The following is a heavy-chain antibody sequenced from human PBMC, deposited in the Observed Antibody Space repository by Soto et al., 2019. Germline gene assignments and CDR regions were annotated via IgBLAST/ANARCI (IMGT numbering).Heavy chain of an antibody. J-gene: IGHJ5*02. D-gene: IGHD2-15*01. CDR1: GDSISRYY. V-gene: IGHV4-59*08. CDR2: FYDGGST. CDR3: AKHGNNWFDP. Sequence: PSETLSLTCTVSGDSISRYYWSWIRQPPGKGLEWIGYFYDGGSTNYNPSLKSRVTISVDTSKNLFSLILSSVTAADTAVYYCAKHGNNWFDPWGQGTLVTVSS.